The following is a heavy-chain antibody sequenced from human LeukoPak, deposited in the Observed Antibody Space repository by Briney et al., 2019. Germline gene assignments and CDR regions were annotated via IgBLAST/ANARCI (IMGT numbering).Heavy chain of an antibody. D-gene: IGHD3-9*01. J-gene: IGHJ3*02. V-gene: IGHV5-51*01. Sequence: GESLKISCKGSGYSFTSYWIHWVRQMPGKGLERMGIIYPGDSDTRYSPSFQGQVTISADKSISTAYLQWSSLKASDTAMYYCARQDPDMASAFDIWGRGTMVTVSS. CDR1: GYSFTSYW. CDR2: IYPGDSDT. CDR3: ARQDPDMASAFDI.